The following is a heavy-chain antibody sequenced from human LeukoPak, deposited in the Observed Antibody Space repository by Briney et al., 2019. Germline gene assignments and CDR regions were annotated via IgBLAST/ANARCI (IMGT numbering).Heavy chain of an antibody. Sequence: SETLSLTCAVYGGSFSGYYWSWIRQPPGKGLEWIGEINHSGSTNYNPSLKSRVTISVATSKNQFSLKLSSVTAADTAVYYCASGGCSSSSCYNYYGMDVWGQGTTVTASS. CDR3: ASGGCSSSSCYNYYGMDV. D-gene: IGHD2-2*02. V-gene: IGHV4-34*01. CDR1: GGSFSGYY. J-gene: IGHJ6*02. CDR2: INHSGST.